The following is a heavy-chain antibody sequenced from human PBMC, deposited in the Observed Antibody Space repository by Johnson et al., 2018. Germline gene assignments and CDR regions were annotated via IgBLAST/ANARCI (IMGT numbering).Heavy chain of an antibody. V-gene: IGHV3-23*01. CDR2: ISASGDTT. Sequence: VQLQESGGGFVQPGGSLRLSCAASGFTFSSYAMSWVRQAPGKGLEWVSAISASGDTTYHADSVKGRFTISRNNSKNTLYLQMKNLGVDDTAVYYFARDLHYSSSWFVGYFQHWGQGTLVTVSS. CDR1: GFTFSSYA. CDR3: ARDLHYSSSWFVGYFQH. D-gene: IGHD6-13*01. J-gene: IGHJ1*01.